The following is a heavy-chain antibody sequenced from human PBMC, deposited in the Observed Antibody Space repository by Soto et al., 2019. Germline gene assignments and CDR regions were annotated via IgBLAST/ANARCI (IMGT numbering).Heavy chain of an antibody. CDR2: INPSGGST. J-gene: IGHJ5*02. CDR3: ARAGLVGATTSWFDP. D-gene: IGHD1-26*01. CDR1: GYTFTSYY. V-gene: IGHV1-46*01. Sequence: GASVKVSCKASGYTFTSYYMHWVRQAPGQGLEWMGIINPSGGSTSYAQKFQGRVTMTRDTSTSTVYMELSSLRSEDTAVYYCARAGLVGATTSWFDPWGHGTLVTVSS.